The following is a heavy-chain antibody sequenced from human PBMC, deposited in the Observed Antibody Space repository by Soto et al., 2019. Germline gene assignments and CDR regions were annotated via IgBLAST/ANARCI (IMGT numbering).Heavy chain of an antibody. D-gene: IGHD3-10*01. V-gene: IGHV4-4*07. Sequence: PSETLSLTCTVSGGSISSYYWSWIRQPAGKGLEWIGRIYTSGSTNYNPSLKSRVTMSVDTSKNQFSLKLSSVTAPDTAVYSCARVQLWFGKAGGMDVWGQGTTVTVSS. CDR2: IYTSGST. CDR3: ARVQLWFGKAGGMDV. CDR1: GGSISSYY. J-gene: IGHJ6*02.